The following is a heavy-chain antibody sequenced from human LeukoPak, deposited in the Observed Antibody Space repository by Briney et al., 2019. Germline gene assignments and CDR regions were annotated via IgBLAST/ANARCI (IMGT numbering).Heavy chain of an antibody. J-gene: IGHJ5*02. CDR1: GGSMSSYY. V-gene: IGHV4-59*08. Sequence: PSQALSLTCTVSGGSMSSYYWSWIRQPPGKGLEWIGYIYYSGSTNYNPSLKSRVTISVDTSKNQFSLKLSSVTAADTAVYYCARSSALTFGGVIVNWFDPWGQGTLVTVSS. CDR3: ARSSALTFGGVIVNWFDP. D-gene: IGHD3-16*02. CDR2: IYYSGST.